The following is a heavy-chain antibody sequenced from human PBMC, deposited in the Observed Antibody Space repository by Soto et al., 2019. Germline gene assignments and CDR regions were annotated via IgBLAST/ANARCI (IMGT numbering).Heavy chain of an antibody. J-gene: IGHJ5*01. CDR3: ARGRYCLTGRCFPNWFDS. Sequence: SETLSLTCSVPGDSISSVDYFWAWIRQPPGQALEYIGYIYKSATTYYNPSFESRVAISLDTSKSQFSLNVTSVTAADTAVYFCARGRYCLTGRCFPNWFDSWGQGTLVTVSS. CDR2: IYKSATT. D-gene: IGHD2-15*01. CDR1: GDSISSVDYF. V-gene: IGHV4-30-4*01.